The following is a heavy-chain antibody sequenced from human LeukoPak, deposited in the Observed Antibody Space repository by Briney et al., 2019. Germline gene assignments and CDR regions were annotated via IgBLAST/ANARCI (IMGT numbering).Heavy chain of an antibody. CDR1: GFSLSGYW. D-gene: IGHD2-15*01. V-gene: IGHV3-7*05. Sequence: GGSLRLSCTASGFSLSGYWMSWVRQTPKRGLEWLASIKEGTTETWYVDSVKGRFTISRDSAKNSLYLQMNSLRAEDTAVYYCAKGRYSGYCSGGNCYADYFDSWGQGALVTVSS. J-gene: IGHJ4*02. CDR2: IKEGTTET. CDR3: AKGRYSGYCSGGNCYADYFDS.